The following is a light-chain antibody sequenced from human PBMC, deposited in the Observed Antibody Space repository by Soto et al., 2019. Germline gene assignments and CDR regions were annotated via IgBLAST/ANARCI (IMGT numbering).Light chain of an antibody. CDR3: SSYTRSSSVI. J-gene: IGLJ2*01. CDR2: DVN. V-gene: IGLV2-14*03. Sequence: QSALTQPASVSGSPGQSIAISCTGTSSDIGAYAYVSWYQQHPGKIPKLIVFDVNYRPSAVSSRFSGSKSGNTASLTISGLQAEDEADYYCSSYTRSSSVIFGGGTKLTVL. CDR1: SSDIGAYAY.